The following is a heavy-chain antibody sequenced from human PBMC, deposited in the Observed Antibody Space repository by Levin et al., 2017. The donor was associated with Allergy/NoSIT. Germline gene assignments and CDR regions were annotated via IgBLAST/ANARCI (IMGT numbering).Heavy chain of an antibody. Sequence: GSLRLSCTVSGDSISSSSFFWGWIRQPPGTGLEWIGSIYYSGTTFYNPSLKSRVTISVDTSKNQFSLKLSSVTAADTAVYYCARPRSSGNYYYWGQGSLVTVSS. J-gene: IGHJ4*02. D-gene: IGHD1-26*01. CDR3: ARPRSSGNYYY. CDR2: IYYSGTT. CDR1: GDSISSSSFF. V-gene: IGHV4-39*01.